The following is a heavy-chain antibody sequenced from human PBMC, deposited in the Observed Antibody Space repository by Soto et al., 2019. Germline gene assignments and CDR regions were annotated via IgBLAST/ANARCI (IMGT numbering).Heavy chain of an antibody. J-gene: IGHJ4*02. CDR1: RFSFNSYA. CDR3: ASRSSGWYFDY. Sequence: XXSLRLSCAASRFSFNSYAMNWVRQAPGKGLEGVYVXSGSGXSTYYEDSVKXXFTLSRDXXKNKMYLQMNSLRAEDTAVYYCASRSSGWYFDYWGQGTLVTVSS. CDR2: XSGSGXST. D-gene: IGHD6-19*01. V-gene: IGHV3-23*01.